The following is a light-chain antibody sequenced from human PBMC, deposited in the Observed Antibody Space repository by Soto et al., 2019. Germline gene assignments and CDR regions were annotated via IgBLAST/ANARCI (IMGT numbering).Light chain of an antibody. CDR1: KDIRND. CDR3: RQDYEYPYT. J-gene: IGKJ3*01. Sequence: AIQMTQSPSSLSASVGDRVTITCRASKDIRNDLGWYQQKPGQAPNLLIYAASTLQSRVPLRFSGSGSGTDFTLTISSLHPEDVATCYFRQDYEYPYTWGPGTKVDIK. CDR2: AAS. V-gene: IGKV1-6*01.